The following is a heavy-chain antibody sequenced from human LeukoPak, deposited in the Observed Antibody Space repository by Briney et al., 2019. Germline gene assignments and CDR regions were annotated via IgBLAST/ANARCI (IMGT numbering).Heavy chain of an antibody. Sequence: PGGSLRLSCAASGFTFSSYAMSWVRQAPGKGLDWVSAISGSGGSTYYADSVKGRFTISRDNSKNTLYLQMNSLRAEDTAVYYCAKFGDIVVVPAAYSESDYWGQGTLVTVSS. CDR3: AKFGDIVVVPAAYSESDY. CDR2: ISGSGGST. V-gene: IGHV3-23*01. CDR1: GFTFSSYA. J-gene: IGHJ4*02. D-gene: IGHD2-2*01.